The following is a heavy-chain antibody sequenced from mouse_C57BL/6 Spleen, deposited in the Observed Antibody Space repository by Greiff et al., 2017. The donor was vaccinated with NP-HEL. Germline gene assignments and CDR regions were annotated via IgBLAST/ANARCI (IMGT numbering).Heavy chain of an antibody. J-gene: IGHJ4*01. Sequence: EVQLQQSGPELVKPGASVKISCKASGYTFTDYYMNWVKQSHGKSLEWIGDINPNNGGTSYNQKFKGKATLTVDKSSSTAYMELRSLTSEDSAVYYCAKGTGTGEAMDYWGQGTSVTVSS. CDR2: INPNNGGT. D-gene: IGHD4-1*01. V-gene: IGHV1-26*01. CDR3: AKGTGTGEAMDY. CDR1: GYTFTDYY.